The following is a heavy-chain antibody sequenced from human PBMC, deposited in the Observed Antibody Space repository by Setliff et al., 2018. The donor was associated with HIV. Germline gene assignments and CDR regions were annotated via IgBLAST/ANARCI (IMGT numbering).Heavy chain of an antibody. Sequence: GASVKVSCKASGGTFSSYAISWVRRAPGQGLEWMGGISPTFGTAKYAEKFQGRVTVSTDESATTAYMELSSLRSDDTAVYYCARGGHSYTSRYYGYFQHWGQGTLVTVSS. CDR3: ARGGHSYTSRYYGYFQH. D-gene: IGHD6-13*01. V-gene: IGHV1-69*05. CDR1: GGTFSSYA. CDR2: ISPTFGTA. J-gene: IGHJ1*01.